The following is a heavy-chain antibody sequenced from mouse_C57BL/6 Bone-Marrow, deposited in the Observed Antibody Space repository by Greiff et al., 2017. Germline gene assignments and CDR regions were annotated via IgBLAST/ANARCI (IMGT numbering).Heavy chain of an antibody. CDR1: EYTFTNYW. V-gene: IGHV1-63*01. Sequence: QVQLQQSGAELVRPGTSVKMSCKASEYTFTNYWIGWAKQRPGHGLEWIGDIYPGGGYTNYNEKFKGKATLTADKSSSTAYMQFSSLTSEDSAIYYCAREGDYDFFFAYWCQGTLVTVSA. D-gene: IGHD2-4*01. J-gene: IGHJ3*01. CDR3: AREGDYDFFFAY. CDR2: IYPGGGYT.